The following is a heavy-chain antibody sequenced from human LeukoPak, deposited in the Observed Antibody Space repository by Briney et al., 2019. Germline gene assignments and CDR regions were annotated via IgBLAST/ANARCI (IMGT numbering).Heavy chain of an antibody. Sequence: SETLSLTCTVSGGSISSYYWSWIRQPPGKGLEWTGYIYYSGSTNYNPSLKSRGTISVDTSKNQFSLKLSSVTAADTAVYYCARGVTPYDAFDIWGQGTMVTVSS. D-gene: IGHD3-10*01. CDR1: GGSISSYY. J-gene: IGHJ3*02. CDR2: IYYSGST. CDR3: ARGVTPYDAFDI. V-gene: IGHV4-59*08.